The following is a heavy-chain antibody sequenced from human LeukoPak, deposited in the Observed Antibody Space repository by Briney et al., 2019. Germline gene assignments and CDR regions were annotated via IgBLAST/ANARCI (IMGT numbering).Heavy chain of an antibody. CDR2: ISSISSYI. D-gene: IGHD6-13*01. V-gene: IGHV3-21*01. CDR1: GFTFSSYS. Sequence: GGSLRLSCAASGFTFSSYSMNWVRQAPGKGLEWVSSISSISSYIYYADSVKGRFTVSRDNAKNSLYLQMNSLRAEDTAVYYCARAIAAAGYYYYYMDVWGKGTTVTVSS. CDR3: ARAIAAAGYYYYYMDV. J-gene: IGHJ6*03.